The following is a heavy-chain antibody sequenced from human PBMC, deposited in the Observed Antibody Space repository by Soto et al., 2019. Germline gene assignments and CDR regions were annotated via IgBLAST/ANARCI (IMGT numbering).Heavy chain of an antibody. D-gene: IGHD1-1*01. CDR1: GYTFTSYY. CDR2: INPGRGST. Sequence: ASVKVSCKASGYTFTSYYMHWVRQAPGQGLEWMGIINPGRGSTTYAHKFQGRVTMTRDTSTSTVYMELDSLRSDDTAVYFCARISNSLPDYWGQGTLVTVSS. V-gene: IGHV1-46*01. CDR3: ARISNSLPDY. J-gene: IGHJ4*02.